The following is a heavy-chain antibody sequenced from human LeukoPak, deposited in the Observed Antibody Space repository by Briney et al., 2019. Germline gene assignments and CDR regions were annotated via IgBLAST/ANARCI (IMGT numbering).Heavy chain of an antibody. J-gene: IGHJ1*01. CDR2: ISYDEDKK. D-gene: IGHD3-16*01. CDR3: SGVATLGDFQH. CDR1: GFTLSSFV. V-gene: IGHV3-30-3*01. Sequence: GGSLRLSCAASGFTLSSFVLHWVRQAPGKGLEWVAIISYDEDKKAYADSVKGRFTISRDNSKNTLYLQMNSLRAEDTAVYYCSGVATLGDFQHWGQGTLVTVSS.